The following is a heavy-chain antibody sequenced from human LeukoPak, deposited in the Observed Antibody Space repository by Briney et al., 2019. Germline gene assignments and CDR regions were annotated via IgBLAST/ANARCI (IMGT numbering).Heavy chain of an antibody. CDR1: EFSVGSNY. CDR2: TYSGGST. V-gene: IGHV3-66*01. Sequence: GGSLRLSCAASEFSVGSNYMTWVRQAPGKGLEWVSLTYSGGSTYYADSVKGRFTISRDNAKNSLYLQMNGLRAEDTAAYYCARGATDTTRWFDPWGQGTLVTVSS. J-gene: IGHJ5*02. CDR3: ARGATDTTRWFDP. D-gene: IGHD1-7*01.